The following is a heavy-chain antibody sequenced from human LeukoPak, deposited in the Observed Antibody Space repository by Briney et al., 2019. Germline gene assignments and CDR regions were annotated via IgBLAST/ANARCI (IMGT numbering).Heavy chain of an antibody. V-gene: IGHV1-46*01. D-gene: IGHD2-15*01. CDR2: INPSSGST. CDR3: ARVGGNCSGGSCYLFWFDP. CDR1: GYTFTSYY. J-gene: IGHJ5*02. Sequence: GASVKVSCKASGYTFTSYYMHWVRQAPGQGLEWVGIINPSSGSTSYAQKVQGRVTMTRDTSTSTVYMELSSLRSEDTAVYFCARVGGNCSGGSCYLFWFDPWGQGTLITVSS.